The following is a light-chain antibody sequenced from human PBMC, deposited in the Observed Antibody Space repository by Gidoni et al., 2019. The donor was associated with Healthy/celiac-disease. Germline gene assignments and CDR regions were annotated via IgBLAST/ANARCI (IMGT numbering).Light chain of an antibody. J-gene: IGLJ3*02. V-gene: IGLV1-44*01. CDR1: SSNIGSNT. Sequence: QSVPTQPPSASRSPGQRVTISCSGSSSNIGSNTVNCYQQLPGTAPKLLIYSNNQRPSGVPDRFSGSKSGTSASLAISGLQSEDEADYYCAAWDDSLNGRVFGGGTKLTVL. CDR3: AAWDDSLNGRV. CDR2: SNN.